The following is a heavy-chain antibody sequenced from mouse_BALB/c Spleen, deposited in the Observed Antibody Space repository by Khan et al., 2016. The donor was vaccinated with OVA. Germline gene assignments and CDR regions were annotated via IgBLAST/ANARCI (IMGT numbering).Heavy chain of an antibody. CDR3: ARGGKWVRRGGGNSDY. CDR1: GYTFTDYA. V-gene: IGHV1S137*01. Sequence: QVQLKQSGPELVRPGESVKISCKGSGYTFTDYAMHWVKQSHGKSLEWIGVISIYYDNTNYNQKFKGKATMTVDKSSSTAYMELARLTSEDSAIYYCARGGKWVRRGGGNSDYWGLGTTLTVSS. D-gene: IGHD2-2*01. CDR2: ISIYYDNT. J-gene: IGHJ2*01.